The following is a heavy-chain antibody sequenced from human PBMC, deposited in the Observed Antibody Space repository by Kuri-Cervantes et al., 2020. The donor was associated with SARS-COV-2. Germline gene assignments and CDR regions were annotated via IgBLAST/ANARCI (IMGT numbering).Heavy chain of an antibody. CDR3: AARDRREDIYYMDV. Sequence: ASVKVSCKASGYTFTSYAMHWVRQAPGQRLEWMGWSNAGNGNTKYSQEFQGRVTITADKSTSTAYMELSSLRSEDTAVYYCAARDRREDIYYMDVWGKGTTVTVSS. D-gene: IGHD2-15*01. CDR2: SNAGNGNT. CDR1: GYTFTSYA. V-gene: IGHV1-3*02. J-gene: IGHJ6*03.